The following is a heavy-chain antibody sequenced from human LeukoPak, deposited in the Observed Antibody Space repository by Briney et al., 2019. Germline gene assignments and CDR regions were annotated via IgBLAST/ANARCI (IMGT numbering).Heavy chain of an antibody. D-gene: IGHD3-22*01. J-gene: IGHJ4*02. CDR3: TTEYYYDSSGLFDY. V-gene: IGHV3-15*01. CDR2: IKSKRDGGTT. Sequence: GGSLRLSCAASGFTFSNGWMSWVRQAPGKGLEWVGRIKSKRDGGTTDYAAPVNGRFTISRDDSKNTLYLQMNSLKTEDTAVYYCTTEYYYDSSGLFDYWGQGTLVTVSS. CDR1: GFTFSNGW.